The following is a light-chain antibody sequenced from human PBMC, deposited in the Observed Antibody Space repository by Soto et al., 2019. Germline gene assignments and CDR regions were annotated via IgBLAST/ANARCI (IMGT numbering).Light chain of an antibody. CDR2: DVS. CDR3: SSYASSSTLDV. Sequence: QSVLTQPASVSGSPGQSITISCTGTSSDVGDYYVSWYQQHPGKAPKLMIYDVSNRPSGVSNRFSGSKSGNTASLTISGLQAEDEADYYCSSYASSSTLDVFGTGTKLTVL. V-gene: IGLV2-14*03. J-gene: IGLJ1*01. CDR1: SSDVGDYY.